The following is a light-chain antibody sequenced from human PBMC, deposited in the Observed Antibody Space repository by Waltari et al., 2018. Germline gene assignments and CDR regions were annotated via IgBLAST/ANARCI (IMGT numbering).Light chain of an antibody. CDR3: QTGGFGIWV. J-gene: IGLJ3*02. CDR2: VNSDGSH. V-gene: IGLV4-69*01. CDR1: GGHSTYS. Sequence: QLMLTQSPSASASLGASVKLTCTLSGGHSTYSIAWHQQQPQKGPRYLMKVNSDGSHIKGDGIPERFSGSSSGAERYLTISSLQSEDEADYYCQTGGFGIWVFGGGTKLTVL.